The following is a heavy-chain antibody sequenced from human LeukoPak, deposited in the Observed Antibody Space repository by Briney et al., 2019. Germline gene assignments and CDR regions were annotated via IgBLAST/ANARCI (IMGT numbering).Heavy chain of an antibody. Sequence: PGGSLRLSCAASGFTFSNAWMSWVRQAPGKGLEWVGRIKSKTDGGTTDYAAPVKGRFTISRDDSKNTLYLQMNSLKTEDTAVYYCTTDPKAQYYYDSSGYYYPLWGQGTLVTVSS. CDR1: GFTFSNAW. V-gene: IGHV3-15*01. J-gene: IGHJ4*02. CDR2: IKSKTDGGTT. D-gene: IGHD3-22*01. CDR3: TTDPKAQYYYDSSGYYYPL.